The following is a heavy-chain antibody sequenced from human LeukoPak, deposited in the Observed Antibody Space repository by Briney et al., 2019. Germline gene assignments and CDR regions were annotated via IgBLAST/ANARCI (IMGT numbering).Heavy chain of an antibody. CDR3: ATHSSSRDFDFQH. CDR1: GGSISSSSYY. Sequence: PSETLSLTCTVSGGSISSSSYYWGWIRQPPGKGLEWIGSIYYSGSTYYNPSLKSRVTISVDTSKNQFSLKLSSVTAADTAVYYCATHSSSRDFDFQHWGQGTLVTVSS. V-gene: IGHV4-39*07. J-gene: IGHJ1*01. CDR2: IYYSGST. D-gene: IGHD6-13*01.